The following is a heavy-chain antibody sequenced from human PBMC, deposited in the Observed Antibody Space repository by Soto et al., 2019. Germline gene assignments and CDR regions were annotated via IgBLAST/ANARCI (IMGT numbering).Heavy chain of an antibody. J-gene: IGHJ4*02. D-gene: IGHD1-1*01. CDR3: ARQATAFDF. Sequence: TSETLSLTCTVSGGSINSYYWSWIRQPPGKGLQWIGYIYYSGSTNYNPSLKSRVTISVDTSKNQFSLRLSSVTAADTAVYYCARQATAFDFWGQGTLVTVSS. CDR1: GGSINSYY. CDR2: IYYSGST. V-gene: IGHV4-59*08.